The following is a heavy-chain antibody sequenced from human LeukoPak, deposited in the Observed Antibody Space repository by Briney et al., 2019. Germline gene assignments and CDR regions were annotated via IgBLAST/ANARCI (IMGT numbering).Heavy chain of an antibody. J-gene: IGHJ4*02. V-gene: IGHV4-34*01. CDR1: GVSFNNYY. D-gene: IGHD4-17*01. CDR3: TRMTTGHDY. Sequence: SETLSLTCAVSGVSFNNYYWSWVRQTPGKGLEWIGEINHSGYTNDSPSLKGRVTLSIDTSRKQFSLNLRSVTVVDTGIYYCTRMTTGHDYWGQGTLVTVSS. CDR2: INHSGYT.